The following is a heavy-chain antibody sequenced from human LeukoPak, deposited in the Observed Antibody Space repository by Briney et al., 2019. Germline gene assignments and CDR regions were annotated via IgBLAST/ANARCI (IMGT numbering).Heavy chain of an antibody. J-gene: IGHJ4*02. CDR1: GFSFSGYG. CDR3: AKDYNNGFDY. V-gene: IGHV3-30*02. Sequence: GGSLRLSCAASGFSFSGYGMHWVRQAPGKGLEWVTLIRYDGSTKSYADSVKGRFTIARDNSKNTLYLQMNSLRAEDTAVYFCAKDYNNGFDYWGQGALVTVSS. CDR2: IRYDGSTK. D-gene: IGHD1-14*01.